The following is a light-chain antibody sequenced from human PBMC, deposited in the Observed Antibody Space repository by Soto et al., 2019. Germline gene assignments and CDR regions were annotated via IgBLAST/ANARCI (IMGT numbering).Light chain of an antibody. J-gene: IGKJ1*01. V-gene: IGKV3-20*01. CDR2: GAL. CDR3: PQYGSSPCT. CDR1: QSVTNSY. Sequence: ETVLTQSPGTLSLSPGERATLSCRASQSVTNSYLAWYQQKPGQAPRLLIYGALSRATGIPDRFSGSGSGTDFTLTISRLEPEDLAVYYCPQYGSSPCTFXQGTQVDIK.